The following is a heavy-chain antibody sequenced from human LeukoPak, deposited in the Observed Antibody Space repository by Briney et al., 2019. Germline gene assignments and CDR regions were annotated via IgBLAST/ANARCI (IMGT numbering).Heavy chain of an antibody. CDR1: GYTFTSYG. CDR3: ARDRLSIVVVSANWFDP. V-gene: IGHV1-18*01. Sequence: GASVKVSCKASGYTFTSYGISWVRQAPGQGLEWMGWISAYNGNTNYAQKLQGRVTMTTDTSTSTAYMELRSLRSDDTAVYYCARDRLSIVVVSANWFDPWGQGTLVTVSS. J-gene: IGHJ5*02. CDR2: ISAYNGNT. D-gene: IGHD3-22*01.